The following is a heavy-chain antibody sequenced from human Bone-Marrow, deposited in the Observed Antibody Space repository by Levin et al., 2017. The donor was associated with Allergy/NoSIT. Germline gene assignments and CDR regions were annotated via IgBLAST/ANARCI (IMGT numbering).Heavy chain of an antibody. CDR1: GFTFSSYG. Sequence: GGSLRLSCAASGFTFSSYGMHWVRQAPGKGLEWVAVIWYDGSNKYYADSVKGRFTISRDNSKNTLYLQMNSLRAEDTAVYYCARAMGCYSSSEGIDYWGQGTLVTVSS. CDR3: ARAMGCYSSSEGIDY. J-gene: IGHJ4*02. CDR2: IWYDGSNK. V-gene: IGHV3-33*01. D-gene: IGHD6-13*01.